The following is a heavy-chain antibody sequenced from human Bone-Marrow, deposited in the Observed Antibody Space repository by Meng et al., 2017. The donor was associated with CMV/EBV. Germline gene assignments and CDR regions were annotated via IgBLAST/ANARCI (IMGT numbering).Heavy chain of an antibody. D-gene: IGHD3-3*01. CDR3: AKDDIALFGVDIFDY. J-gene: IGHJ4*02. Sequence: GGSLRLSCTASGFSFSNSDMNWVRQAPGKGLEWVSYSSRGDTTIYYADSVEGRFTISRDNSKNTLYLQVNSLRVEDTALYYCAKDDIALFGVDIFDYWGQGTLVTVSS. V-gene: IGHV3-23*03. CDR2: SSRGDTTI. CDR1: GFSFSNSD.